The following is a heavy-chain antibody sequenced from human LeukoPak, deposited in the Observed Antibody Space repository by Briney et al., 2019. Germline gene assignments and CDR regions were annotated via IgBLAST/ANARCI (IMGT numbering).Heavy chain of an antibody. J-gene: IGHJ4*02. CDR2: ISYDGSKE. D-gene: IGHD3-9*01. CDR1: GFTFSTFA. Sequence: PGGSLRLSCAASGFTFSTFALHWVRQAPGKGLEWVAVISYDGSKEYYGDSVKGRFTISRDNPENRLYLQMSSLRAEDTAVYYCARDGGSDILTGYYSSASKYFDCWGQGTLVTVSS. CDR3: ARDGGSDILTGYYSSASKYFDC. V-gene: IGHV3-30-3*01.